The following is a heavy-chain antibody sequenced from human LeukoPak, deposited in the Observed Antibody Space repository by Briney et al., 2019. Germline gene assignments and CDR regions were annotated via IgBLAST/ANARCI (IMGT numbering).Heavy chain of an antibody. CDR3: ARQGFLEWLPYYYYYMDV. D-gene: IGHD3-3*01. V-gene: IGHV4-38-2*02. Sequence: SETLSLTCTVSGYSISSGYYWGWIRQPPGKGLERIGSIYHSGSTYYNPSLKSRVTISVDTSKNQFSLKLSSVTAADTAVYYCARQGFLEWLPYYYYYMDVWGKGTTVTVSS. CDR2: IYHSGST. CDR1: GYSISSGYY. J-gene: IGHJ6*03.